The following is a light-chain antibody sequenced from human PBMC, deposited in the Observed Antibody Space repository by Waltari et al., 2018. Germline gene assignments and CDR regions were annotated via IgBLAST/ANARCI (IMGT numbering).Light chain of an antibody. CDR3: VLYTGGGIL. CDR2: STN. J-gene: IGLJ3*02. CDR1: SGSVSTTYY. V-gene: IGLV8-61*01. Sequence: QTVVTQEPSFSVSPGGTVTLTCGLRSGSVSTTYYPSWYQQTPGQAPRPLIYSTNTRSSGVPDRISGSILGNKAALTSTGAQADDESDYDCVLYTGGGILFGGGTKLTVL.